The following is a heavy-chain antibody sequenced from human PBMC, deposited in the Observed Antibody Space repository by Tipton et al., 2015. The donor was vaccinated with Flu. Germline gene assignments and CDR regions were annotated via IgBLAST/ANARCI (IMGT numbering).Heavy chain of an antibody. Sequence: TLSLTCSVSGAYISSANYYWSGIRQPAGKALEWIGRVYTNGTTNYNPSLKSRDSISVDTSQNEFSLKLNSVTAADSAVYYCAGDLWIYSLGSAFFDYWG. CDR1: GAYISSANYY. V-gene: IGHV4-61*02. CDR3: AGDLWIYSLGSAFFDY. D-gene: IGHD3-10*01. CDR2: VYTNGTT. J-gene: IGHJ4*01.